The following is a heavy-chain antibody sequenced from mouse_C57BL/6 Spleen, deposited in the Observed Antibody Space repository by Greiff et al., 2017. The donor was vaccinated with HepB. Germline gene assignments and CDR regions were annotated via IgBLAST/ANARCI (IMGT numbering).Heavy chain of an antibody. Sequence: EVQLQESGPGLVKPSQSLSLTCSVTGYSITSGYYWNWIRQFPGNKLEWMGYISYDGSNNYNPSLKNRISITRDTSKNQFFLKLNSVTTEDTATYYCVIYYDYDGFAYWGQGTLVTVSA. CDR3: VIYYDYDGFAY. CDR1: GYSITSGYY. CDR2: ISYDGSN. D-gene: IGHD2-4*01. J-gene: IGHJ3*01. V-gene: IGHV3-6*01.